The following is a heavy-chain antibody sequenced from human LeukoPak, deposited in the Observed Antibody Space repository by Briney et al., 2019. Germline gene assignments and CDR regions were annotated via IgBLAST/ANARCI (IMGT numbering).Heavy chain of an antibody. CDR1: GFTFSSYG. D-gene: IGHD4-17*01. CDR2: ISYDGSNK. CDR3: AKDETVTTFYYYYGMDV. J-gene: IGHJ6*02. V-gene: IGHV3-30*18. Sequence: GRSLRLSCAASGFTFSSYGMHWVRQAPGKGLEWVAVISYDGSNKYYADSVKGRFTISRDNSKNTLYLQMNSLRAEDTAVYYCAKDETVTTFYYYYGMDVWGQGTTVTVSS.